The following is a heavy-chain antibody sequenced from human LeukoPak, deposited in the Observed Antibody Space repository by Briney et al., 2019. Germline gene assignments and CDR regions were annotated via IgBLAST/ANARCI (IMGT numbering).Heavy chain of an antibody. J-gene: IGHJ4*02. CDR2: ISGSGGST. D-gene: IGHD6-13*01. V-gene: IGHV3-23*01. Sequence: GGSLRLSRAASGFTFSSYAMSWVRQAPGKGLEWVSGISGSGGSTYYADSVKGRFTISRDSSKNTLYLQMKSLRAEDTAVYYCAKDLRSSNYYYFDYWGQGTLVTVSS. CDR3: AKDLRSSNYYYFDY. CDR1: GFTFSSYA.